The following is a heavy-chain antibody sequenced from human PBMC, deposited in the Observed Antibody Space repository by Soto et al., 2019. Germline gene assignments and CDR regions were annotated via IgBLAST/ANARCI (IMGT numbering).Heavy chain of an antibody. V-gene: IGHV3-11*01. Sequence: QVQLVESGGGLVKPGGSLRLSCAASGFTFDNYYMSWIRQAPGKGLEWVSYISSSDGTTYYADSLKGGFTISRDNAKNSLYLQMNSLRAEDTAVYYCAREINYSKYPRVIDYWGQGTLVTVSS. CDR3: AREINYSKYPRVIDY. J-gene: IGHJ4*02. D-gene: IGHD1-7*01. CDR1: GFTFDNYY. CDR2: ISSSDGTT.